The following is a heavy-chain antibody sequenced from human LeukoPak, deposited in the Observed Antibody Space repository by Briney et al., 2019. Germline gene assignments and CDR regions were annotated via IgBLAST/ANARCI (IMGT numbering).Heavy chain of an antibody. CDR3: ARAGRGAYSSSSGYFQH. CDR1: GFTFDDYT. CDR2: ISWDGGST. D-gene: IGHD6-6*01. V-gene: IGHV3-43*01. J-gene: IGHJ1*01. Sequence: PGGSLRLSCAASGFTFDDYTMHWVRQAPGKGLEWVSLISWDGGSTYYADSVKGRFTISRDNAKNSLYLQMNSLRAEDTAVYYCARAGRGAYSSSSGYFQHWGQGTLVTVSS.